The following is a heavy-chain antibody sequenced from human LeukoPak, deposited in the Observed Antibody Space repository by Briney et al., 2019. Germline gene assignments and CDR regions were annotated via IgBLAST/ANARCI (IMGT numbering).Heavy chain of an antibody. V-gene: IGHV3-23*01. Sequence: GGSLRLSCAASGFTFSSYAMSWVRQAPGKGLEWVSAISGSGGSTYYADSVKGRFTISRDNSKNTLYLQMNSLRAEDTAVYYCARFYYYDSSGYPWFNPWGQGTLVTVSS. CDR2: ISGSGGST. D-gene: IGHD3-22*01. CDR3: ARFYYYDSSGYPWFNP. CDR1: GFTFSSYA. J-gene: IGHJ5*02.